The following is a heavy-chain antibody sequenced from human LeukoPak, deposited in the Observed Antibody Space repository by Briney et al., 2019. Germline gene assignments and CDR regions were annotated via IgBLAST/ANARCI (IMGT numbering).Heavy chain of an antibody. CDR2: INQDGSEE. CDR3: VRDGAESGYDLLDY. J-gene: IGHJ4*02. V-gene: IGHV3-7*01. Sequence: TGGSLRLSCAASGFTFGNYWMNWVRQAPGKGLEWVAHINQDGSEEHYMDSAKARFTISRDNAKNSLSLQMNSLRAEDTAVYYCVRDGAESGYDLLDYCGQGTLVTVSS. D-gene: IGHD5-12*01. CDR1: GFTFGNYW.